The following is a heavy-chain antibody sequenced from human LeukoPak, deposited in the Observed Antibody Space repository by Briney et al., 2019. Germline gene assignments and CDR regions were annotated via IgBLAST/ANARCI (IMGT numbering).Heavy chain of an antibody. D-gene: IGHD6-13*01. CDR1: GFTFSSYG. CDR2: IRYDGSNK. J-gene: IGHJ4*02. CDR3: AKAEFQQYEPDY. Sequence: GGSLRLSCAASGFTFSSYGMHWVRQAPGKGLEWVAFIRYDGSNKYYADSVKGRFTISRDNSKNTLYLQMNSLRAEDTAVYYCAKAEFQQYEPDYWGQGTLVTVSS. V-gene: IGHV3-30*02.